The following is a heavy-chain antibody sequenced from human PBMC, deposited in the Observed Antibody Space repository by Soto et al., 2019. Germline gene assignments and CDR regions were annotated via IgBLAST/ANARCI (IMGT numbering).Heavy chain of an antibody. D-gene: IGHD5-12*01. J-gene: IGHJ6*02. CDR3: ATDGYGGSWDV. CDR2: MSYDGGNE. CDR1: GFTFSTYA. Sequence: QLVESGGGLVQPGGSLRLSCAASGFTFSTYAMDWVRQAPGKGLEWVAVMSYDGGNEYYADSVKGRFTVSRDKSKNTLYLQMNSLRPEDTAVYYCATDGYGGSWDVWGQGTTVTVSS. V-gene: IGHV3-30-3*01.